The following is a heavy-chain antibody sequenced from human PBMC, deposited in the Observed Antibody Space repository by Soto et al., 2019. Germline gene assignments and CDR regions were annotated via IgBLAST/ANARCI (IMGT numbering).Heavy chain of an antibody. J-gene: IGHJ6*02. D-gene: IGHD6-13*01. Sequence: QVQLVESGGGVVQPGRSLRLSCAVSGLTFTNHAIHWVRQAPGKGLEWVAQIWADGRTIYSADPVKGRFTFSRDNSKNTVYLQINSLRDDDTAVYYCARDGQQLAPFSMDVWGQGTTVTVSS. V-gene: IGHV3-33*01. CDR3: ARDGQQLAPFSMDV. CDR1: GLTFTNHA. CDR2: IWADGRTI.